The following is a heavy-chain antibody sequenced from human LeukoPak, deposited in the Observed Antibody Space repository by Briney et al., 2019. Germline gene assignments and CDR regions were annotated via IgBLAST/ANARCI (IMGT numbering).Heavy chain of an antibody. V-gene: IGHV3-11*01. J-gene: IGHJ3*02. Sequence: GGSLRLSCAASGFTFSDYYMSWIRQAPGRGLEWVSYISSSGSTIYYADSVKGRFTISRDNAKNSLYLQMNSLRAEDTAVYYCARESGSSGYYYPDAFDIWGQGTMVTVSS. D-gene: IGHD3-22*01. CDR2: ISSSGSTI. CDR1: GFTFSDYY. CDR3: ARESGSSGYYYPDAFDI.